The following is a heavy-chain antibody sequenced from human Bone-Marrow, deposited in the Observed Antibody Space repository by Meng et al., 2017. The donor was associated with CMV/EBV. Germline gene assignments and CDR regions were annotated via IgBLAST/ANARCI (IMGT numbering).Heavy chain of an antibody. CDR2: INWNGGST. D-gene: IGHD3-10*01. CDR1: GFTFDDYG. V-gene: IGHV3-20*04. Sequence: GESLKISCAASGFTFDDYGMSWVRQAPGKGLEWVSGINWNGGSTGYADSVKGRFTISRDNAKNSLYLQMNSLRAEDTALYYCARDFGDSPEVWGQGTLVTVSS. CDR3: ARDFGDSPEV. J-gene: IGHJ4*02.